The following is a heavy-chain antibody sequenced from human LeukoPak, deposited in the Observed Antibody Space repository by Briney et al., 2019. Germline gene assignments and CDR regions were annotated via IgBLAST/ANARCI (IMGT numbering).Heavy chain of an antibody. D-gene: IGHD3-22*01. V-gene: IGHV3-23*01. J-gene: IGHJ4*02. CDR3: AKDYYDISGSRYDF. CDR1: GFNFANHA. Sequence: GGSLRLSCAASGFNFANHAMSWVRQTAGKGLEWVSAISGSGGDTWYADSVRGRFTISRDNSKNTLYMQVNSLRAEDTAVYYCAKDYYDISGSRYDFWGQGTLVTVSS. CDR2: ISGSGGDT.